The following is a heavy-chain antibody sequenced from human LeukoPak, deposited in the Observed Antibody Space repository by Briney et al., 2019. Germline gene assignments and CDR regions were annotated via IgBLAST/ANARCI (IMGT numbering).Heavy chain of an antibody. D-gene: IGHD2-15*01. CDR1: GASITSHW. V-gene: IGHV4-4*02. Sequence: SETLSLTCAVSGASITSHWWSWAHRPPGKGLGWVGEINHAGPTNLKPSLKGRVTMSVDTSRNQFSLKRSSVTAADTAVYYCLRIHCSDVICYFFDYWGQGSLVTVSS. CDR2: INHAGPT. J-gene: IGHJ4*02. CDR3: LRIHCSDVICYFFDY.